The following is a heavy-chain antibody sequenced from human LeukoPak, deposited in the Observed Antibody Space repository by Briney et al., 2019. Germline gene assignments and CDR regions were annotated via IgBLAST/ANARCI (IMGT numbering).Heavy chain of an antibody. Sequence: TLSLNCAVDGGSFSVYYWRWIRQPPGKWREWIGESIHRGSTNYNLALKTRVTRAVNTAKTQFSQKMSPVSAADTAGYYWARFSESDVYNWCDPWGQGTLVTVSS. D-gene: IGHD1-26*01. J-gene: IGHJ5*02. CDR3: ARFSESDVYNWCDP. CDR1: GGSFSVYY. V-gene: IGHV4-34*12. CDR2: SIHRGST.